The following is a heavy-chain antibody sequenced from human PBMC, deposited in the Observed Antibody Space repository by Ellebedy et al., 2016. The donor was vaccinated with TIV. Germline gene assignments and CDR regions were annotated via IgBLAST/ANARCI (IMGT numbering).Heavy chain of an antibody. Sequence: SVKVSXKTSGGTFNNYPINWVRQAPGQGLEWMGGIVLGTVSYAQKFLGRLTITADESTSTTYMELTRLRSEDTAVYYCAPGIVAAGDWGQGTLVTVSS. CDR2: IVLGTV. CDR1: GGTFNNYP. D-gene: IGHD2-15*01. CDR3: APGIVAAGD. V-gene: IGHV1-69*13. J-gene: IGHJ4*02.